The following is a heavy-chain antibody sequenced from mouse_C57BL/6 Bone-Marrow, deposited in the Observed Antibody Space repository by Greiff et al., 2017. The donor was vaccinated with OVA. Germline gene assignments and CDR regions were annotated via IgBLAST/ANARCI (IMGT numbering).Heavy chain of an antibody. CDR2: IDPSDSYT. V-gene: IGHV1-50*01. D-gene: IGHD1-1*01. CDR1: GYTFTSYW. J-gene: IGHJ2*01. CDR3: ALITTVVAEVDY. Sequence: VKLQQPGAELVKPGASVKLSCKASGYTFTSYWMQWVKQRPGQGLEWIGEIDPSDSYTNYNQKFKGKATLTVDTSSSTAYMQLSSLTSEDSAVYYCALITTVVAEVDYWGQGTTLTVSS.